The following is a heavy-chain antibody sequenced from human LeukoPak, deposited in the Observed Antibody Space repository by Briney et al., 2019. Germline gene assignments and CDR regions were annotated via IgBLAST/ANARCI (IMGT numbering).Heavy chain of an antibody. Sequence: PSETLSLTCTVSGGSISSYNWSWLRQPPGKGLEGVGYIYYSGSNNYNPSLKGRVTISVDTSKNQFSLKLSSLNAADTAVYYCARVGDFWSGQELDYWGQGTLVT. CDR2: IYYSGSN. CDR3: ARVGDFWSGQELDY. CDR1: GGSISSYN. J-gene: IGHJ4*02. V-gene: IGHV4-59*01. D-gene: IGHD3-3*01.